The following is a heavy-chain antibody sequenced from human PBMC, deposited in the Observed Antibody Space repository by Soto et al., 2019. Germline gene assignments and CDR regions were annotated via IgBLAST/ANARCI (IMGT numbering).Heavy chain of an antibody. CDR2: ISGSGGST. CDR1: GFTFSSYA. CDR3: ARYLRITMIVVEHVDY. Sequence: GASLRLSCAASGFTFSSYAMSWVRQAPGKGLEWVSAISGSGGSTYYADSVKGRFTISRDNSKNTLYLQMNSLRAEDTAVYYCARYLRITMIVVEHVDYWGQGTLVTVSS. V-gene: IGHV3-23*01. D-gene: IGHD3-22*01. J-gene: IGHJ4*02.